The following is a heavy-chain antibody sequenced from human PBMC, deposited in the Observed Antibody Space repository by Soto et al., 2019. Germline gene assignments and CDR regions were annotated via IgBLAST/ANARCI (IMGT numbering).Heavy chain of an antibody. Sequence: SETLSLTCSVSGAALNSGNYYWSWIRQVPGKGLEWIGHIYVTGAVDYNPSLRDRITISQDTSERQFSLNLRLVTAADTAVYYCARLRIATNNYKWFGPWGQGTLVTVSS. D-gene: IGHD2-21*01. CDR3: ARLRIATNNYKWFGP. V-gene: IGHV4-31*03. CDR2: IYVTGAV. CDR1: GAALNSGNYY. J-gene: IGHJ5*02.